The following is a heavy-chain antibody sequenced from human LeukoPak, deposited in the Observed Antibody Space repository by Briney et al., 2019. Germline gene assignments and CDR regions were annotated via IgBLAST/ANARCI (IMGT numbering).Heavy chain of an antibody. V-gene: IGHV3-23*01. CDR1: GFTFSTYG. CDR3: AKRVDYSSPGGYFDY. CDR2: ITDNGGST. D-gene: IGHD2-2*01. J-gene: IGHJ4*02. Sequence: PGGSLRLSCAASGFTFSTYGMSWVRQAPGRGLEWVSSITDNGGSTYYADSVKGRFTISRDNSRSMLYLQIDSLRVEDTAVYYCAKRVDYSSPGGYFDYWGQGTLVTVSS.